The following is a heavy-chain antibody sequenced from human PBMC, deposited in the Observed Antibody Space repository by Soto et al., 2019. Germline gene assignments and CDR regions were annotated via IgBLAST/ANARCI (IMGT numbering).Heavy chain of an antibody. Sequence: EVQLVETGGGLIQSGGSLRLSCAASGFALSSCYMMWVRQAPGKGLECVSVTYTGGSTDYADSVKGRFTISRDDSTNTLYLQRNSLRAEDTAVYYCARDPPTTSDYAMDVWGQGTTVIVSS. CDR3: ARDPPTTSDYAMDV. CDR1: GFALSSCY. V-gene: IGHV3-53*02. D-gene: IGHD1-1*01. CDR2: TYTGGST. J-gene: IGHJ6*02.